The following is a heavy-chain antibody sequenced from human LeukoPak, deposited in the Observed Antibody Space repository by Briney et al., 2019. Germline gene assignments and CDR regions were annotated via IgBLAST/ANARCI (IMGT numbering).Heavy chain of an antibody. D-gene: IGHD6-13*01. V-gene: IGHV4-39*07. J-gene: IGHJ6*02. Sequence: SETLSLTCTVSGDSISSGGYYWSWIRQPPGKGLEWIGEIYHSGSTNYNPSLKSRVTISVDKSKNQFSLKLSSVTAADTAVYYCARDRRQQLVLGYYYYGMDVWGQGTTVTVSS. CDR3: ARDRRQQLVLGYYYYGMDV. CDR1: GDSISSGGYY. CDR2: IYHSGST.